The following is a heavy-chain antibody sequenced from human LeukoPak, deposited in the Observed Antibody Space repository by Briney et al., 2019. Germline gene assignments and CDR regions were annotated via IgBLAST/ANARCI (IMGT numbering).Heavy chain of an antibody. Sequence: GGSLRLSCAESGFTFSSFGMHSVRQAPGKGLEWVAVIWYEGSNKYYAASVKGRFTSSRDNSKNALYLQMNRLRAEDRAVYYCTRDRGDSTSWYVTDYWGQGTLVTVSS. CDR2: IWYEGSNK. D-gene: IGHD2-2*01. J-gene: IGHJ4*02. CDR1: GFTFSSFG. V-gene: IGHV3-33*01. CDR3: TRDRGDSTSWYVTDY.